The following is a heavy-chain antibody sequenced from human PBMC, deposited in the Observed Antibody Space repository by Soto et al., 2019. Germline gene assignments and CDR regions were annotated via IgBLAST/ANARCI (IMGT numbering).Heavy chain of an antibody. J-gene: IGHJ6*02. CDR3: AKDRGVTTSSVYYYGMDV. V-gene: IGHV3-30*18. D-gene: IGHD4-17*01. CDR2: ISYDGSNK. Sequence: GGSLRLSCAASGFTFSSYGMHWVRQAPGKGLEWVAVISYDGSNKYYADSVKGRFTISRANSKNTLYLQMNSLRAEDTAVYFCAKDRGVTTSSVYYYGMDVWGQGTTVTVSS. CDR1: GFTFSSYG.